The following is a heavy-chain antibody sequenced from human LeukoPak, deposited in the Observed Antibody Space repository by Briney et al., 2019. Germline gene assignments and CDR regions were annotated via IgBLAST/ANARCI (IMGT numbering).Heavy chain of an antibody. Sequence: GGSLRRSCAASGFTFSSYPMSWVRQAPGKGLEWVSAISGSGGSTYYADSVKGRFTISRDNSKNTLYLQMNSLRAEDTAVYYCAKSWGSYRYGDAFDIWGQGTMVTVSS. CDR3: AKSWGSYRYGDAFDI. CDR1: GFTFSSYP. J-gene: IGHJ3*02. V-gene: IGHV3-23*01. CDR2: ISGSGGST. D-gene: IGHD3-16*02.